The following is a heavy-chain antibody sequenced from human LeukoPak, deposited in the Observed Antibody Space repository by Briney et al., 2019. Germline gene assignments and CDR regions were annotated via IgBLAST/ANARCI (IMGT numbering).Heavy chain of an antibody. CDR2: ISSSSSYI. Sequence: PGGSLRLSCAASGFTFSSYSMNWVRQAPGKGLEWVSSISSSSSYIYYADSVKGRFTISRDNSANSLYLHLTNLRTEDSALYYCVAISVAGTTFLDFWGQGTLVTVSS. J-gene: IGHJ4*02. D-gene: IGHD6-19*01. V-gene: IGHV3-21*04. CDR3: VAISVAGTTFLDF. CDR1: GFTFSSYS.